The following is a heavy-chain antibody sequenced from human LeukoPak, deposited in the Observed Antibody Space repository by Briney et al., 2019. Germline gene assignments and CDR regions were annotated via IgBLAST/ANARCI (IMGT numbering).Heavy chain of an antibody. J-gene: IGHJ4*02. CDR1: GYTFTAYF. V-gene: IGHV1-2*06. CDR2: VNPNSGVT. D-gene: IGHD6-19*01. CDR3: ARQWLPNGYFDY. Sequence: ASVKVACKASGYTFTAYFMHWVRQAPGQGLEWMGRVNPNSGVTNSIQKFQGRVTMTRDTSISTAYMELSGLRSDDTAVYYCARQWLPNGYFDYWGQGTLVTVSS.